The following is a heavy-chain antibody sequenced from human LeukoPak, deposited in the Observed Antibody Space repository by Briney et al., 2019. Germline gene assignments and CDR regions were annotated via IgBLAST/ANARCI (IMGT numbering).Heavy chain of an antibody. Sequence: PGESLKISCKGSGYSFSSYWITWVRQMPGKGLEWMGRIDPSDSYTNYSPSFQGHVTISTDKSISTAYLQWSSLKASDIAIYYCARLGLTNWFDPWGQGTLVTVSS. CDR1: GYSFSSYW. CDR2: IDPSDSYT. V-gene: IGHV5-10-1*01. D-gene: IGHD7-27*01. J-gene: IGHJ5*02. CDR3: ARLGLTNWFDP.